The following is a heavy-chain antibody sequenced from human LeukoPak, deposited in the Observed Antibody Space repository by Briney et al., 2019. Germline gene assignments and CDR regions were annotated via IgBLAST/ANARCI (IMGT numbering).Heavy chain of an antibody. Sequence: GRSLRLSCAASGFTFSSYAMHWVRQAPGKGLEWVAVISYDGSNKYYADSVKGRFTISRDNSKNTLYLQMNSLRAEDTAVYYCATSSTSRRFNDYWGQGTLVTVSS. V-gene: IGHV3-30*04. J-gene: IGHJ4*02. D-gene: IGHD2-2*01. CDR1: GFTFSSYA. CDR3: ATSSTSRRFNDY. CDR2: ISYDGSNK.